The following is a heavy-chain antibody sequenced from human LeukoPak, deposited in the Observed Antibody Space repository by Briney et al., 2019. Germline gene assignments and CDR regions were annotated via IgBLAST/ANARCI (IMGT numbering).Heavy chain of an antibody. D-gene: IGHD2-2*01. CDR3: ARSTVPAARGYYYYYMDV. Sequence: VASVKVSCKASGGTFSSYAISWVRQAPGQGLEWMGGIIPIFGTANYAQKFQGRVTITTDESTSTAYMELSSLRSEDTAVYYCARSTVPAARGYYYYYMDVWGKGTTVTVSS. J-gene: IGHJ6*03. CDR2: IIPIFGTA. V-gene: IGHV1-69*05. CDR1: GGTFSSYA.